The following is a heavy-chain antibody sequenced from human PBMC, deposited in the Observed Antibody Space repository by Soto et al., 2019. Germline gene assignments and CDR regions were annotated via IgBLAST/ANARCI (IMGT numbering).Heavy chain of an antibody. D-gene: IGHD6-19*01. J-gene: IGHJ6*02. CDR3: ASFYSSRGEFYYYGMDV. Sequence: ASVKVSCKASGYIFTGYFMHWVRQAPGQGLEWMGWINPNSGGTNYAQKFQGRVTLTRDTPISTAYMDLSSLRSDDTAVYYCASFYSSRGEFYYYGMDVWGQGTTVTVSS. CDR2: INPNSGGT. V-gene: IGHV1-2*02. CDR1: GYIFTGYF.